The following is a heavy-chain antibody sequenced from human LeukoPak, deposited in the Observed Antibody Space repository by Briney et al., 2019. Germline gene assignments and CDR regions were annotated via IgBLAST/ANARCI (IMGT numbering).Heavy chain of an antibody. D-gene: IGHD2-15*01. Sequence: PGGSLRLSCAASGFTFSSYAMHWVRQAPGKGLEWVSGISWNSGSIGYADSVKGRFTISRDNAKNSLYLQMNSLRAEDTALYYCAKDIRSGGSFLFDYWGQGTLVTVSS. J-gene: IGHJ4*02. CDR2: ISWNSGSI. CDR1: GFTFSSYA. CDR3: AKDIRSGGSFLFDY. V-gene: IGHV3-9*01.